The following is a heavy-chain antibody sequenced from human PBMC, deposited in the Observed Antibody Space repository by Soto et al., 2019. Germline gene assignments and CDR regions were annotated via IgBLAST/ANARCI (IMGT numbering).Heavy chain of an antibody. Sequence: QVQLVQSGAEVKNPGASVKVSCKASGYTFTSSDVNWVRQATGQGLEWMGWMNPNTGNTGYAEKFQGRVTMTRDTSTTTAYMELSSLSSEDTAVYYCARRRGYNIDYWGQGTLVTVSS. CDR1: GYTFTSSD. J-gene: IGHJ4*02. D-gene: IGHD5-18*01. V-gene: IGHV1-8*01. CDR3: ARRRGYNIDY. CDR2: MNPNTGNT.